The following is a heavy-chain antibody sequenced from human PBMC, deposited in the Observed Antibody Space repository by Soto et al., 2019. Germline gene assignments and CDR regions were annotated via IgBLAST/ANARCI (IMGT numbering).Heavy chain of an antibody. CDR1: GVSISSSSYY. J-gene: IGHJ4*02. CDR3: ARQLRGSSLDFDY. D-gene: IGHD1-26*01. CDR2: IYYSGST. V-gene: IGHV4-39*01. Sequence: PSETLSLTCTVSGVSISSSSYYWGWIRQPPGKGLEWIGSIYYSGSTNYNPSLKSRVTISVDTSKNQFSLKLSSVTAADTAVYYCARQLRGSSLDFDYWGQGTLVTVSS.